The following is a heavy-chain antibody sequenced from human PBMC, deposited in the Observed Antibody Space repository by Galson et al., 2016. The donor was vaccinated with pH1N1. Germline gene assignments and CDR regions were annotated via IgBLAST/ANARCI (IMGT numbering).Heavy chain of an antibody. V-gene: IGHV3-7*03. D-gene: IGHD4-17*01. CDR2: INQDGTEK. Sequence: SLRLSCAAFEFTLQTYPMSWVRRVPGKGLEWVANINQDGTEKNYADSVKGRFIISRDVAKNSLYLQMSSLTAEDTATYFGSRDGDARGDYRPWGDYWGQGSLVIVSS. J-gene: IGHJ4*02. CDR3: SRDGDARGDYRPWGDY. CDR1: EFTLQTYP.